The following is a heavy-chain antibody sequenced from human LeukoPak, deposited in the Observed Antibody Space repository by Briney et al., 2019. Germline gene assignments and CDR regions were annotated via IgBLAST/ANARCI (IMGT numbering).Heavy chain of an antibody. CDR1: GFTFSSYA. J-gene: IGHJ4*02. CDR2: ISSNGGST. D-gene: IGHD3-22*01. CDR3: ERDRDSSGYYYVGPDY. Sequence: GGSLRLSCAASGFTFSSYAMHWVRQAPGKGLEYVSAISSNGGSTYYANSVKGRFTISRDNSKNTLYLQMGSLRAEDMAVYYCERDRDSSGYYYVGPDYWGQGTLVTVSS. V-gene: IGHV3-64*01.